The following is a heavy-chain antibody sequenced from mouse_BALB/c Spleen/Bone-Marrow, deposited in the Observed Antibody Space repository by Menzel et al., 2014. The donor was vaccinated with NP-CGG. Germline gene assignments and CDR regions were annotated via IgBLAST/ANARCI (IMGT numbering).Heavy chain of an antibody. D-gene: IGHD3-3*01. J-gene: IGHJ4*01. CDR1: GYTFTEYT. V-gene: IGHV1-18*01. Sequence: DVHLVESGPELVKPGASVKISCKTSGYTFTEYTMHWVKQSHGKSLEWIGGINPNNGGTSYNQKFKGKATLTVDKSSSTAYMELRSLTSEDSAVYYCARRAGTLYAMDYWGQGTSVTVSS. CDR3: ARRAGTLYAMDY. CDR2: INPNNGGT.